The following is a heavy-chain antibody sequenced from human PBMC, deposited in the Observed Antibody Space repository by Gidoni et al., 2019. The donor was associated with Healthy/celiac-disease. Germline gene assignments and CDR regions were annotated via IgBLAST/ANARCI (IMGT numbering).Heavy chain of an antibody. Sequence: QVQLVESGGGVVQPGRSLRPSCAASGFTFSSYDMHWVRQAPGKGLEWVAVISYDGSNKYYADSVKGRFTISRDNSKNTLYLQMNSLRAEDTAVYYCARDRRDGYQRGYYFDYWGQGTLVTVSS. D-gene: IGHD5-12*01. J-gene: IGHJ4*02. CDR3: ARDRRDGYQRGYYFDY. CDR2: ISYDGSNK. V-gene: IGHV3-30-3*01. CDR1: GFTFSSYD.